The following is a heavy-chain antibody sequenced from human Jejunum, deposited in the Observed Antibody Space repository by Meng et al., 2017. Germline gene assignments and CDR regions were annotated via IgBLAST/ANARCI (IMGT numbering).Heavy chain of an antibody. V-gene: IGHV4-39*07. CDR3: ARDTAGFGP. Sequence: HDAGHGMCNPCATRSPTGAVSVESTRTAVYYWGCILHSPGNGLELIGNIFYSGTTYYIPSLKSRVTISIDTSKNQFSLKMNSVTAADTAVYYFARDTAGFGPWGQGTLVTVSS. J-gene: IGHJ5*02. CDR2: IFYSGTT. D-gene: IGHD6-13*01. CDR1: VESTRTAVYY.